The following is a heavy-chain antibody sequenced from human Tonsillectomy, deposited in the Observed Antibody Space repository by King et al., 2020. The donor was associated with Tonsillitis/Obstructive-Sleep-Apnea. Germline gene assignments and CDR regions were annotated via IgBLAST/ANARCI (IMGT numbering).Heavy chain of an antibody. V-gene: IGHV3-23*04. CDR3: AKTGGGQYFYMDV. CDR1: GFTFSSYT. Sequence: QLVQSGGGLVQPGGSLRLSCAASGFTFSSYTIAWVRQAPGKGLEWVSGIRGTSRTYYADHVKGRSAISKDNSKNTPFLQMNSLTAEDTAVYYCAKTGGGQYFYMDVWGKGAPVTVS. J-gene: IGHJ6*03. CDR2: IRGTSRT. D-gene: IGHD3-16*01.